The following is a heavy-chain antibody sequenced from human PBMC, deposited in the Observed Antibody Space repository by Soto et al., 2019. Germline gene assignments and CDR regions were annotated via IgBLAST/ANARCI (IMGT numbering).Heavy chain of an antibody. CDR3: AKGSGYDYTYYYHCYMDV. CDR1: GFTFINYA. V-gene: IGHV3-23*01. D-gene: IGHD5-12*01. J-gene: IGHJ6*03. Sequence: GGSLRLSCASSGFTFINYAMSLVRQAPGKGLEWVSSISGAGGSTYYADSVKGRFTISRGNSKNTLYLQVNSLRADDTAVYYCAKGSGYDYTYYYHCYMDVWGKGATVTVSS. CDR2: ISGAGGST.